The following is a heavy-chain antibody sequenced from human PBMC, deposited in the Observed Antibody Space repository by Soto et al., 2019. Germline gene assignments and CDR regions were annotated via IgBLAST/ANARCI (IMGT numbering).Heavy chain of an antibody. J-gene: IGHJ6*02. CDR2: IYNTGST. CDR1: GVSISSYY. CDR3: AMVPAAPHWVYYFGMDV. D-gene: IGHD2-2*01. V-gene: IGHV4-59*12. Sequence: SETLSLTCTVSGVSISSYYWSWIRQPPGKALEWIGYIYNTGSTNYNPSLKGRVTISIDSSKNQFSLKLTSVAAADTAVYYCAMVPAAPHWVYYFGMDVWGQGTTVTVSS.